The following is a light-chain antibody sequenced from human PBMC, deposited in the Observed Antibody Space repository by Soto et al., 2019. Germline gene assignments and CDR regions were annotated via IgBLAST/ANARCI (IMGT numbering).Light chain of an antibody. CDR2: LNSDGSH. V-gene: IGLV4-69*01. J-gene: IGLJ2*01. CDR3: QTWDTGIRV. CDR1: SGHSNYV. Sequence: QSVLTQSPSASASLGASVKLTCTLSSGHSNYVIAWHQQQPEKGPRYLMKLNSDGSHSKGDGIPDRFSGSSSGAERHLTISSLQSEDEADYYCQTWDTGIRVFGGGTKLTVL.